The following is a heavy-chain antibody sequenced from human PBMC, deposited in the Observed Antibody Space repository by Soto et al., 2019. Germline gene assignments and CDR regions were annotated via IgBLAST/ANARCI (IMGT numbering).Heavy chain of an antibody. J-gene: IGHJ4*02. D-gene: IGHD6-19*01. CDR2: IIPLFGTA. Sequence: QVQLEQSGAEVKQPGSSVRVSCTTSGGTFSTYAINWLRQAPGQGLEWMVAIIPLFGTADYSQKFQGRVTITADESTSTAYMELSSLRSDDTAVYFCARPKGTYSSGYYYFDFWGQGTLVTVSS. CDR1: GGTFSTYA. CDR3: ARPKGTYSSGYYYFDF. V-gene: IGHV1-69*01.